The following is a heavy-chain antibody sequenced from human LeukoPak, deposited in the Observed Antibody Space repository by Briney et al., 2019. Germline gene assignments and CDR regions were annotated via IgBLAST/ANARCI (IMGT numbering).Heavy chain of an antibody. CDR2: ISYHGRSV. V-gene: IGHV3-30-3*02. D-gene: IGHD2-15*01. J-gene: IGHJ6*02. CDR3: AKDRGYCSGGNCYNQYGMDV. Sequence: GTSLRLSCAASGFTFSNYAMNWVRQAPGKGLEWVAIISYHGRSVDYADSVKGRFTMSRDNSKNTLSLQMNSLRAEDTAVYYCAKDRGYCSGGNCYNQYGMDVWGQGTTVTVSS. CDR1: GFTFSNYA.